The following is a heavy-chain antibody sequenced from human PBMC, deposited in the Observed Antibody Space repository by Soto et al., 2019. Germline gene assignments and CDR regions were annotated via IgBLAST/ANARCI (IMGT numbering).Heavy chain of an antibody. Sequence: QVQLVQSGAEVKKPGSSVKVSCKAPGGTFSSYAISWVRQAPGQGLEGRGGIIPIFGTAKYAQKFQGRVTITADESTSTGYMELSSLRSEDTAVYYCARSQGGSSSLDIYYYYYYGMDVWGQGTTVTVSS. J-gene: IGHJ6*02. V-gene: IGHV1-69*01. CDR2: IIPIFGTA. CDR1: GGTFSSYA. D-gene: IGHD2-15*01. CDR3: ARSQGGSSSLDIYYYYYYGMDV.